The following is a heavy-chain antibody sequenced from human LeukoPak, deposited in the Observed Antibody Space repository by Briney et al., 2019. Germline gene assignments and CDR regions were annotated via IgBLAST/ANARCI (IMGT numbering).Heavy chain of an antibody. J-gene: IGHJ4*02. D-gene: IGHD5-18*01. CDR3: ARIHTAMVTSWVDY. V-gene: IGHV3-53*01. Sequence: PGGSLRLSCAASGFTVNSNYMSWVRQAPGKGLEWVSVIYSGGSTYYADSVKGRFTISRDSSKNTLYLQMNSLRAEDTAVYYCARIHTAMVTSWVDYWGQGTLVTVSS. CDR2: IYSGGST. CDR1: GFTVNSNY.